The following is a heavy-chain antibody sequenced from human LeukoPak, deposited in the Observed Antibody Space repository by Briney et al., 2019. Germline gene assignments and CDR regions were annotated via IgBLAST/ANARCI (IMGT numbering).Heavy chain of an antibody. J-gene: IGHJ5*02. CDR3: ARADRLDGGPYLIGP. V-gene: IGHV1-2*02. CDR1: GYSFTDYY. CDR2: INPNSGGT. D-gene: IGHD2-21*01. Sequence: ASVKVSCKTSGYSFTDYYMHWVRQAPGQGLEWMGWINPNSGGTSSAQKFEGRVTMTRDTSITTVYMEVSWLTSDDTAIYYCARADRLDGGPYLIGPWGQGTLVTVSS.